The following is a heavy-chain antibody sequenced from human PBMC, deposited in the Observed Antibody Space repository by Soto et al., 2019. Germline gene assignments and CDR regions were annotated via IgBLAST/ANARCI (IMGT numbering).Heavy chain of an antibody. CDR1: GFTFSSYA. V-gene: IGHV3-23*01. CDR3: AKVSSSTGYYYYYGVDV. D-gene: IGHD6-6*01. CDR2: ISGSGGST. Sequence: PGGSLRLSCAASGFTFSSYAMSWVRQAPGKGLEWVSAISGSGGSTYYADSVKGRFTISRDNSKNTLYLQMNSLRAEDTAVYYCAKVSSSTGYYYYYGVDVWGQGTTVTVSS. J-gene: IGHJ6*02.